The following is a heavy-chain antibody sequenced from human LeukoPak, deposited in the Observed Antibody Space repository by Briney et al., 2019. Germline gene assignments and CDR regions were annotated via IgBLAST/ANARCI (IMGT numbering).Heavy chain of an antibody. D-gene: IGHD3-22*01. V-gene: IGHV3-13*01. Sequence: GGSLRPSCAASGFIFSSHEIHWVRQGTGKGLEWVSAIDTVGDAYYSASVKGRFTISRDNAKNSLYLQMNSLRAEDTAVYYCARDIHYYDSSGYSLDYWGQGTLVTVSS. J-gene: IGHJ4*02. CDR2: IDTVGDA. CDR1: GFIFSSHE. CDR3: ARDIHYYDSSGYSLDY.